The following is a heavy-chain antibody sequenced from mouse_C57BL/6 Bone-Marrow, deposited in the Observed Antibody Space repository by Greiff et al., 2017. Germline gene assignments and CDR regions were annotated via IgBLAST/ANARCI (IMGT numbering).Heavy chain of an antibody. CDR1: GYTFTSYG. CDR3: ASPIYYGTAWFAY. V-gene: IGHV1-81*01. J-gene: IGHJ3*01. D-gene: IGHD2-1*01. CDR2: IYPRSGNT. Sequence: QVQLKQSGAELARPGASVKLSCKASGYTFTSYGISWVKQRTGQGLEWIGEIYPRSGNTYYNEKFKGKATLTADKSSSTAYMELRSLTSEDSAVYFWASPIYYGTAWFAYWGQGTLVTVSA.